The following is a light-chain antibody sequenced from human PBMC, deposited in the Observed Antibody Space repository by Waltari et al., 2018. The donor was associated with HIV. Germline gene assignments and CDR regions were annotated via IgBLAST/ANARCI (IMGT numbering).Light chain of an antibody. J-gene: IGLJ2*01. Sequence: VAIACSGTTSNIGNNFVCWYQKLQGTAPKLLIFDNHKRPSGVSDRFSASKSGTSATLAITGLHTGDEAEYYCGTWDTSLNAGVFGGGTKVSVL. CDR1: TSNIGNNF. CDR2: DNH. CDR3: GTWDTSLNAGV. V-gene: IGLV1-51*01.